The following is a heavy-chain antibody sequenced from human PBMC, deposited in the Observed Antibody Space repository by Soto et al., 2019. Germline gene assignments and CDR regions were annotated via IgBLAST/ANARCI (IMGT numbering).Heavy chain of an antibody. J-gene: IGHJ4*02. Sequence: QVQLQESGPGLVKPSETLSLTCTVSGGSVSSGSYYWSWIRQPPGKGLVGIGYISYSGNTNYNSSLKSRVTISKDTSENHFSLKVNSVTAADTAVYYCARYTTGGTGFDYCGQGTLVTGSS. CDR2: ISYSGNT. D-gene: IGHD1-1*01. CDR3: ARYTTGGTGFDY. CDR1: GGSVSSGSYY. V-gene: IGHV4-61*01.